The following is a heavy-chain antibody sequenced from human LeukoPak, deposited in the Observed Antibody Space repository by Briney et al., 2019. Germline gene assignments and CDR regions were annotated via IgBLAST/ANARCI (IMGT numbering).Heavy chain of an antibody. CDR3: ARVSDTAMPPGFGLGVSGFRVGYMDV. Sequence: ASVKVSCKASGYTFTSYYMHWVRQAPGQGLEWMGWINPNSGGTNYAQKFQGRVTMTRDTSISTAYMELSRLRSDDTAVYYCARVSDTAMPPGFGLGVSGFRVGYMDVWGKGTTVTVSS. D-gene: IGHD5-18*01. J-gene: IGHJ6*03. CDR2: INPNSGGT. V-gene: IGHV1-2*02. CDR1: GYTFTSYY.